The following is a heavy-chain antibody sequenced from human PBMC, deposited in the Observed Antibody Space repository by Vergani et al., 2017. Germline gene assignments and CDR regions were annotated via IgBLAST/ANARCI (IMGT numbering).Heavy chain of an antibody. CDR3: AKANPRNSGYDYLYYYHAMDV. CDR2: ISSNGDST. V-gene: IGHV3-23*01. CDR1: GFTFGDYA. J-gene: IGHJ6*02. D-gene: IGHD5-12*01. Sequence: EVQLLQSGGGLVQPGGSLRLSCAASGFTFGDYALTWIRQAAGKKLEWVSSISSNGDSTHYTDSVRGRFTISRDNSKKTLYLQMNSLRVEDTAVYYCAKANPRNSGYDYLYYYHAMDVWGQGTTVTVSS.